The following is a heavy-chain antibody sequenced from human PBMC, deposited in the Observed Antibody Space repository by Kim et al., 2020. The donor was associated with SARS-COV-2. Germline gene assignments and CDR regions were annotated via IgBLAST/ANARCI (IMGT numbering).Heavy chain of an antibody. CDR3: ARDQGSGSYYNILGGLNWFDP. J-gene: IGHJ5*02. CDR1: GYTFTSYG. Sequence: ASVKVSCKASGYTFTSYGISWVRQAPGQGLEWMGWISAYNGNTNYAQKLQGRVTMTTDTSTSTAYMELRSLRSDDTAVYYCARDQGSGSYYNILGGLNWFDPWGQGTLVTVSS. V-gene: IGHV1-18*04. D-gene: IGHD3-10*01. CDR2: ISAYNGNT.